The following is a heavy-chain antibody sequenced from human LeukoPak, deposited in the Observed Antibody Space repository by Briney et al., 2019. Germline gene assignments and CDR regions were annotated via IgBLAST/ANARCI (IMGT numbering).Heavy chain of an antibody. D-gene: IGHD2-2*01. CDR2: ISGSGGST. J-gene: IGHJ6*02. V-gene: IGHV3-23*01. CDR3: AKAGIVVVPAAGNYYGMDV. CDR1: GFTFSYYA. Sequence: GSLRLSCAASGFTFSYYAMSWVRQAPGKGLEWVSAISGSGGSTYYADSVKGRFTISRDNSENTLYLQMNSLRAEDTAVYYCAKAGIVVVPAAGNYYGMDVWGQGTTVTVSS.